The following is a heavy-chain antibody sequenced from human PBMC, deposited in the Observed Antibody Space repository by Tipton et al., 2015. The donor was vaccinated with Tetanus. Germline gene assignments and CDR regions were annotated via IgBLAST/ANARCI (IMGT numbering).Heavy chain of an antibody. D-gene: IGHD3-22*01. CDR2: VYYDGSA. V-gene: IGHV4-39*01. J-gene: IGHJ4*02. CDR3: ARRDYSDSSVDN. CDR1: GDSISSSDYY. Sequence: TLSLTCTVSGDSISSSDYYWGWIRQPPGEGLEWIASVYYDGSAYYNPSLKSRITISIDTSGSHFSLKLHSVTAADTAFYYCARRDYSDSSVDNWGQGTLVTVSS.